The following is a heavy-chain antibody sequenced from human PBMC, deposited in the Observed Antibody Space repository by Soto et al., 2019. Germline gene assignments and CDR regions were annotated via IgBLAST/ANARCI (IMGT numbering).Heavy chain of an antibody. D-gene: IGHD3-3*01. Sequence: PGESLQISCKGSGYSFTSYWIGWVRQMPGKGLEWMGIIYPGDSDTRYSPSFQGQVTISADKSISTAYLQWSSLKASDTAMYYCARLDAHYDFWSGSPGGNFDYWGQGTLVTVSS. CDR1: GYSFTSYW. J-gene: IGHJ4*02. CDR3: ARLDAHYDFWSGSPGGNFDY. V-gene: IGHV5-51*01. CDR2: IYPGDSDT.